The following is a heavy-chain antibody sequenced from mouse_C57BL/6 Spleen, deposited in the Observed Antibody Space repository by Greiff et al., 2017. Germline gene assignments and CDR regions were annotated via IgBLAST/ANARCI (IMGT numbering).Heavy chain of an antibody. J-gene: IGHJ2*01. V-gene: IGHV1-80*01. D-gene: IGHD4-1*01. CDR1: GYAFSSYW. Sequence: QVHVKQSGAELVKPGASVKISCKASGYAFSSYWMNWVKQRPGKGLEWIGQIDPGDGDTNYNGKFKGKATLTADTSSSTAYMRLSSLTSEDSAVYICARGELTGTWAFDDRGKGTTLTVSA. CDR2: IDPGDGDT. CDR3: ARGELTGTWAFDD.